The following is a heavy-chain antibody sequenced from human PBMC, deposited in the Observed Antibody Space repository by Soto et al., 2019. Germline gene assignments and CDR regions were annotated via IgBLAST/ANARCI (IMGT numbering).Heavy chain of an antibody. D-gene: IGHD3-10*01. CDR3: AKDRDYPRDYFHY. J-gene: IGHJ4*02. CDR2: VSPNGQGI. Sequence: PGGSLRLSCAASGFTLGRSGMRWVRQAPGKGLEWVSAVSPNGQGIYYADSVRGRFTISRDFSKNTVFLHMDSLRAEDTAVYYCAKDRDYPRDYFHYWGQGTLVTVSS. V-gene: IGHV3-23*01. CDR1: GFTLGRSG.